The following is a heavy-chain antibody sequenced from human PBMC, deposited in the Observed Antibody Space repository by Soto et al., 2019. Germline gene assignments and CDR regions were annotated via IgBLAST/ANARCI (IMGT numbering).Heavy chain of an antibody. CDR2: VSFDGSNK. CDR3: ARDQTGITTAGGGRIDR. CDR1: GFTFSTHA. J-gene: IGHJ5*02. V-gene: IGHV3-30-3*01. Sequence: QVQLVESGGGVVQPGRSLRLSCAASGFTFSTHAMHWVRQAPGKGLECVAIVSFDGSNKYYGDSVKGRFTISRDNSKNTLYLQMSGLTPEDTAFYYCARDQTGITTAGGGRIDRWGQGTLVTVSS. D-gene: IGHD6-13*01.